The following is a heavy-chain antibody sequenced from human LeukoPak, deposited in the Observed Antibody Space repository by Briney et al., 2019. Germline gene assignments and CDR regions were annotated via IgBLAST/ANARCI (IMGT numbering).Heavy chain of an antibody. CDR3: AKAGY. J-gene: IGHJ4*02. Sequence: PGRSLRLSCAASGFTFSSYGMHWVRQAPGKGLEWVAVISYDGSNKYYADSVKGRFTISRDNSKNTLYLQMNSLRAEDTAVYYCAKAGYWGQGTLVTVSS. CDR1: GFTFSSYG. CDR2: ISYDGSNK. V-gene: IGHV3-30*18.